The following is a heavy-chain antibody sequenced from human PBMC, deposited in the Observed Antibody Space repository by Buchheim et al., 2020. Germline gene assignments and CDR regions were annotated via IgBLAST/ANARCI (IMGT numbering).Heavy chain of an antibody. CDR1: GYTFTGYY. CDR2: INIYSGDT. CDR3: VREGSLTTSGYNH. J-gene: IGHJ5*02. D-gene: IGHD3-22*01. V-gene: IGHV1-2*02. Sequence: QVQLVQSGAEVKKPGASVNVSCKASGYTFTGYYIHWVRQASGQGLDWMGWINIYSGDTSYDQKFQGRVTMTRDTSVTTAHMRLIGLTSDDTAVYYCVREGSLTTSGYNHWGQGT.